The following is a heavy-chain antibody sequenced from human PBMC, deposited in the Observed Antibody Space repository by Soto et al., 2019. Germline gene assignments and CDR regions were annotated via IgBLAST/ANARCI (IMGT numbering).Heavy chain of an antibody. CDR1: GASISSGDYY. Sequence: SETLSLTCTVSGASISSGDYYWSWIRQPPGKGLEWIGYIYYSGSTYYNPSLRSRVTMSVDTSKNQFSLKLSSVTAADTAVYYCSYFDTSGYYFGYWGQGTLVTVAS. CDR2: IYYSGST. V-gene: IGHV4-30-4*01. D-gene: IGHD3-22*01. J-gene: IGHJ4*02. CDR3: SYFDTSGYYFGY.